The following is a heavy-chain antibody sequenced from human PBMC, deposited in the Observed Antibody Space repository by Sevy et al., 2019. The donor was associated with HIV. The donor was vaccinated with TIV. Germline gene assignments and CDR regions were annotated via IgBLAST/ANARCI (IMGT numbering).Heavy chain of an antibody. Sequence: ASVKVSCKASGYTFSNYAASWVRQAPGQGLEWLGWISADNGNKKYAQKFQGRVTMTTDTSTSTAYMELRSLRSDDTAVYYCARESRAAGKDYWGQGTLVTVSS. CDR3: ARESRAAGKDY. V-gene: IGHV1-18*01. D-gene: IGHD6-13*01. CDR2: ISADNGNK. CDR1: GYTFSNYA. J-gene: IGHJ4*02.